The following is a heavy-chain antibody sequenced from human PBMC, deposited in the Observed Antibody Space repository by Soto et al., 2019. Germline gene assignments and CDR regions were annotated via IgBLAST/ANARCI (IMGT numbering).Heavy chain of an antibody. CDR2: VYNSGST. J-gene: IGHJ4*02. CDR1: GGSISSNY. Sequence: SETLSLTCTVSGGSISSNYWTWIRQPPGKGLEWIGYVYNSGSTNYNPSFKSRVTISEDTSKSQFSLKVNSMTAADTAVYYCARYRREAVAGYTLDNWGQGILVTVSS. CDR3: ARYRREAVAGYTLDN. D-gene: IGHD6-13*01. V-gene: IGHV4-59*01.